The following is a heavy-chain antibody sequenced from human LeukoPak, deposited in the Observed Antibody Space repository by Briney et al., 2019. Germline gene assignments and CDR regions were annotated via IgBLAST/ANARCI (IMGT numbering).Heavy chain of an antibody. CDR3: ARDTAYCGGDCYVMDRPFDY. Sequence: GGSLRLSCAASGFTFSSYSMNWVRQAPGKGLEWVSSISSSSSYIYYADSVKGRFTISRDNAKNSLYLQMNSLRAEDTAVYYCARDTAYCGGDCYVMDRPFDYWGQGTLVTVSS. CDR2: ISSSSSYI. D-gene: IGHD2-21*02. V-gene: IGHV3-21*01. J-gene: IGHJ4*02. CDR1: GFTFSSYS.